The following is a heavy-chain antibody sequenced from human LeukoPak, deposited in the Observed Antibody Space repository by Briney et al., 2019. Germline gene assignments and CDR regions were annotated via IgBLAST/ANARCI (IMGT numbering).Heavy chain of an antibody. CDR2: IYSGGST. J-gene: IGHJ5*02. D-gene: IGHD3-10*01. V-gene: IGHV3-53*01. CDR1: GFTFSTYW. CDR3: ARDYYGSGSSWFDP. Sequence: GGSLRLSCSASGFTFSTYWMSWVRQAPGKGLEWVSVIYSGGSTYYADSVKGRFTISRDNSKNTLYLQMNSLRAEDTAVYYCARDYYGSGSSWFDPWGQGTLVTVSS.